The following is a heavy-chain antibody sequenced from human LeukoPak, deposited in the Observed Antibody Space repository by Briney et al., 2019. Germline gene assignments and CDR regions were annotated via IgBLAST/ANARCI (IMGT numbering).Heavy chain of an antibody. J-gene: IGHJ4*02. CDR1: GGSISSYY. V-gene: IGHV4-59*04. Sequence: PSETLSLTCTVSGGSISSYYWGWIRQPPGKGLEWIGTFYHTGTTYSTPSLKSRVTISGDTSKNQFSLKVSSVIAADTAVYYCATLPGVTQIDYWGQGIPVTVSS. CDR2: FYHTGTT. CDR3: ATLPGVTQIDY. D-gene: IGHD2-21*02.